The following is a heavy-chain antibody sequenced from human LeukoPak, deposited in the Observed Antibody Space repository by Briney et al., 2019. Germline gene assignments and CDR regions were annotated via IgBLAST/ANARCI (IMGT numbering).Heavy chain of an antibody. CDR2: INPDASVI. D-gene: IGHD5-24*01. CDR3: ARDLGWLQFDF. J-gene: IGHJ4*02. CDR1: GFSFSNSW. Sequence: GGSLRLSCAASGFSFSNSWMNWVRQGPGKGLEWVANINPDASVINYADSVKGRFTISRDNAKNSLYLRIDSLRAEDTAVYYCARDLGWLQFDFWGQGTLVTASS. V-gene: IGHV3-7*01.